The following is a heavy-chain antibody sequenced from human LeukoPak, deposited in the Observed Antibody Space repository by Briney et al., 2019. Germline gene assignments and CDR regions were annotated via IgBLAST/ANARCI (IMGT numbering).Heavy chain of an antibody. D-gene: IGHD3/OR15-3a*01. Sequence: GGSLRLSCSASGFTFSSYAMHWVRQAPGKGLEYVSAISSNGGSTYYADSVKGRFTISRDNSKNTLYLQMSSLRAEDTGVYYCARDRTGYYDYWGQGTLVTVSS. J-gene: IGHJ4*02. CDR1: GFTFSSYA. CDR2: ISSNGGST. CDR3: ARDRTGYYDY. V-gene: IGHV3-64D*06.